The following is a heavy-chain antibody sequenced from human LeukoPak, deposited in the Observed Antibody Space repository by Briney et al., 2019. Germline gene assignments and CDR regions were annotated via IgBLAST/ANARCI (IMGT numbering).Heavy chain of an antibody. CDR1: GYTFSNYD. CDR2: TSYNGNT. J-gene: IGHJ4*02. CDR3: ARHSGSGWQALGY. D-gene: IGHD6-19*01. Sequence: ASVKVSCKASGYTFSNYDMSWVRQAPGRGLEGMGWTSYNGNTNYAQKFQDRVTMTIDTSTTTAYMELRSLESDDTAVYYCARHSGSGWQALGYWGQGTLVTVSS. V-gene: IGHV1-18*04.